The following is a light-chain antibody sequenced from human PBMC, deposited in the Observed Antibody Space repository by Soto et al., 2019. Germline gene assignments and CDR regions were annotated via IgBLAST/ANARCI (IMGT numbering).Light chain of an antibody. CDR2: GAS. CDR3: QQYGSSPT. J-gene: IGKJ1*01. CDR1: QSVSSSY. Sequence: EIVLTQSPGTLSLSPGERATLSCRASQSVSSSYLAWYPQNPGQAPRLLIYGASSRATGIPDRFSGSGSGTDFTLTISRLEAEDFEVYYCQQYGSSPTFGQGTKVEIK. V-gene: IGKV3-20*01.